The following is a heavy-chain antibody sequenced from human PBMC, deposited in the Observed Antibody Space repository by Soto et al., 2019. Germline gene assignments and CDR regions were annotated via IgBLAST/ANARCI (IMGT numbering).Heavy chain of an antibody. CDR3: ARVVPGAEAWFGP. Sequence: GASVKVSGRTPGYTFSNYGITWLRQSPGQALEWLGWISLYSDGTNYAQKFQGRVSMTTDTSTTTAYMELRSLRSDDTAVYYCARVVPGAEAWFGPWGQGTLVTVSS. D-gene: IGHD1-26*01. CDR2: ISLYSDGT. J-gene: IGHJ5*02. V-gene: IGHV1-18*01. CDR1: GYTFSNYG.